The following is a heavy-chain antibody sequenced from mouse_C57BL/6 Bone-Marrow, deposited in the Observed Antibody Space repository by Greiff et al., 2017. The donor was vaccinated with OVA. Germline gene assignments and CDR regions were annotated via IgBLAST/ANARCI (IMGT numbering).Heavy chain of an antibody. V-gene: IGHV1-26*01. Sequence: VEPGASVKISCKASGYTFTDYYMNWVKQSHGKSLEWIGDINPNNGGTSYNQKFKGKATLTVDKSSSTAYMELRSLTSEDSAVYYCAGGYYGSRGYAMDYWGQGTSVTVSS. CDR2: INPNNGGT. J-gene: IGHJ4*01. CDR3: AGGYYGSRGYAMDY. CDR1: GYTFTDYY. D-gene: IGHD1-1*01.